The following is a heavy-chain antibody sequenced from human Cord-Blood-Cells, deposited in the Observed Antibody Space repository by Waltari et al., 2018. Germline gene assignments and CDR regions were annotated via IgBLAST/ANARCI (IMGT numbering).Heavy chain of an antibody. Sequence: QVPLQASGPGLVKPSPTLSLTCPVPGRSIPRGTYSWPWPRQPAGKGLEWIGYIYTSGSTNYNPSLKSRVTISVDTSKNQFSLKLSSVTAADTAVYYCARIKDIVLMVYDYWGQGTLVTVSS. J-gene: IGHJ4*02. CDR1: GRSIPRGTYS. CDR3: ARIKDIVLMVYDY. CDR2: IYTSGST. D-gene: IGHD2-8*01. V-gene: IGHV4-61*09.